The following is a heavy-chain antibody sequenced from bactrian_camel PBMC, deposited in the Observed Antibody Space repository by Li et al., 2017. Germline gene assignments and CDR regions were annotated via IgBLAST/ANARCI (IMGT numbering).Heavy chain of an antibody. CDR3: AIDDY. J-gene: IGHJ4*01. CDR1: GIIISNYK. V-gene: IGHV3S1*01. Sequence: HVQLVESGGGSVQAGGSLRLSCEASGIIISNYKMRWFRQTPGKALEWVSSITSGGNRLYSDAVKGRFTISRDNAENTLYLRMNSLKTDDTATYSCAIDDYRGQGTQVTVSS. CDR2: ITSGGNRL.